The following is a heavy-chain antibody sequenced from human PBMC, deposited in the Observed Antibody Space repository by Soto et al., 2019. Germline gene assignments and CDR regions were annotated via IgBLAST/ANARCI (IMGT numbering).Heavy chain of an antibody. CDR2: ISYDGSNK. V-gene: IGHV3-30*18. Sequence: QVQLVESGGGVVQPGRSLRLSCAASGFTFSSYGMHWVRQAPGKGLEWVAVISYDGSNKYYADSVKGRFTISRDNSKNTLYLQMNSLRAEDTAVYYCAKDTEDYGDYGGLDYWGQGTLVTVSS. CDR3: AKDTEDYGDYGGLDY. J-gene: IGHJ4*02. CDR1: GFTFSSYG. D-gene: IGHD4-17*01.